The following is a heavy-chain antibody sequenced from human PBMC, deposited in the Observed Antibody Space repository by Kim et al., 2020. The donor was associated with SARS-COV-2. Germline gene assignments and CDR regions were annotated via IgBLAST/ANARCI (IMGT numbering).Heavy chain of an antibody. CDR3: ARDWGYCSGGSCYSGYYYGMDV. CDR1: GGSISSSSYY. D-gene: IGHD2-15*01. J-gene: IGHJ6*02. CDR2: IYYSGST. V-gene: IGHV4-39*07. Sequence: SETLSLTCTVSGGSISSSSYYWGWIRQPPGKGLEWIGSIYYSGSTYYNPSLKSRVTISVDTSKNQFSLKLSSVTAADTAVYYCARDWGYCSGGSCYSGYYYGMDVWGQGTTVTVSS.